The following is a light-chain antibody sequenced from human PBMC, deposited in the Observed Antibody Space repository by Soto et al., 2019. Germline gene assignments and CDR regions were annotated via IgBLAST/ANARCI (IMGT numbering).Light chain of an antibody. V-gene: IGKV4-1*01. CDR2: WAS. CDR3: QQYYSTPIT. Sequence: DIVMTQSPDSLAVSLGERATINCKSSQSVLYSSNNKNYLAWYQQKPGHPPKLLIYWASTRESGVPDRFSGSGAGTDFTLTISSLQAEDVAVYYCQQYYSTPITFGQGTRLEI. J-gene: IGKJ5*01. CDR1: QSVLYSSNNKNY.